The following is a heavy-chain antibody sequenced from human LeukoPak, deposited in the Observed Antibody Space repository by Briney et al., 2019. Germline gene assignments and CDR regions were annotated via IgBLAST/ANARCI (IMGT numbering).Heavy chain of an antibody. CDR2: ISYDGSNK. Sequence: GGSLRLSCAASGFTFSNYGMHWVRQAPGKGLEWLAVISYDGSNKYYADSVKGRFTIXRDNSKNTLYLQMNSLRAEDTAVYYCAKRQLGHIDYWGQGTLVIVSS. CDR1: GFTFSNYG. J-gene: IGHJ4*02. CDR3: AKRQLGHIDY. D-gene: IGHD6-6*01. V-gene: IGHV3-30*18.